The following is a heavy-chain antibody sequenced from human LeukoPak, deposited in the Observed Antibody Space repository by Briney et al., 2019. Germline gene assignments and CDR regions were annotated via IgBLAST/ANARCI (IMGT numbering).Heavy chain of an antibody. J-gene: IGHJ4*02. Sequence: ETLSLTCTVSGGSISSSSYYWGWIRQAPGKGLEWVSVIYSGGSTYYADSVKGRFTISRDNSKNTLYLQMNSLRAEDTAVYYCARDSFGGWVDYWGQGTLVTVSS. CDR1: GGSISSSSYY. CDR2: IYSGGST. V-gene: IGHV3-53*01. D-gene: IGHD6-19*01. CDR3: ARDSFGGWVDY.